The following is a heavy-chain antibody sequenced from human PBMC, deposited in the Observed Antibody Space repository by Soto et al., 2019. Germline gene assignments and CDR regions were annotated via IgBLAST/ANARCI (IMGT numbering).Heavy chain of an antibody. CDR3: ARDTYYYDSSDHFSADAFDI. Sequence: GGSLRLSCAASGFTSSSYWIHWVRQAPGKGLVWVSRISNDGSSTNYADSAKGRFTISRDNAKNTVYLQMNSLRAEDTAVYYCARDTYYYDSSDHFSADAFDIWGQGTMVTVSS. CDR1: GFTSSSYW. CDR2: ISNDGSST. J-gene: IGHJ3*02. V-gene: IGHV3-74*01. D-gene: IGHD3-22*01.